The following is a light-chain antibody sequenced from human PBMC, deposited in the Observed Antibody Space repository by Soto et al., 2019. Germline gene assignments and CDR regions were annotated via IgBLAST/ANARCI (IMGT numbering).Light chain of an antibody. CDR2: LNSDGSH. Sequence: QLVLTQSPSASASLGASVKLTCTLSSWHSSYAIAWHQQQPEKGPRYLMKLNSDGSHSKGDGIPDRFSDSSSGAERYLTISSLQSEDEADYYCQTWGTGIRVFGGGTKLTVL. CDR1: SWHSSYA. V-gene: IGLV4-69*01. J-gene: IGLJ2*01. CDR3: QTWGTGIRV.